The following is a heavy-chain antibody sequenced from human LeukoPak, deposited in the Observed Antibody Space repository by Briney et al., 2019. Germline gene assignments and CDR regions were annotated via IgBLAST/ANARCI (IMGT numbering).Heavy chain of an antibody. CDR1: GYXFTSYG. V-gene: IGHV1-18*01. J-gene: IGHJ4*02. Sequence: ASVNVSCKASGYXFTSYGISWVRQAPGQGLEWMGWISAYNGNTNYAQKLQIRVTMTTDTSTSTAYMELRSLRSDDTAVYYRARNPLVNGGCFDYWGQGTLVTVSS. CDR2: ISAYNGNT. D-gene: IGHD2-8*02. CDR3: ARNPLVNGGCFDY.